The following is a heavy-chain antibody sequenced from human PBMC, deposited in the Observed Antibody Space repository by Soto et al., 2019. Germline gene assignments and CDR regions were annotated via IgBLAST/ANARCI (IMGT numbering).Heavy chain of an antibody. CDR3: ARSPIGGYGGNDEYFQH. CDR1: GFTFSSYA. CDR2: ISYDGSNK. D-gene: IGHD2-15*01. V-gene: IGHV3-30-3*01. J-gene: IGHJ1*01. Sequence: HPGGSLRLSCAASGFTFSSYAMHWVRQAPGKGLEWVAVISYDGSNKYYADSVKGRFTISRDNSKNTLYLQMNSLRAEDTAVYYCARSPIGGYGGNDEYFQHCGPGTLVPVSS.